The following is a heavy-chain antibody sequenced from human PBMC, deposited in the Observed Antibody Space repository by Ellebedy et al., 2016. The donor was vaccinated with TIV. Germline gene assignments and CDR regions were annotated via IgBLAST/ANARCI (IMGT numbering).Heavy chain of an antibody. CDR1: GYTFTSYY. CDR2: INPSGGST. CDR3: SACDILTEPGAFDI. Sequence: ASVKVSCKASGYTFTSYYMHWVRQAPGQGLEWMGIINPSGGSTSYAQKLQGRVTMTRDTSTSTVYMELSSLRSEDTAVYYCSACDILTEPGAFDIWGQGTMVTVSS. D-gene: IGHD3-9*01. J-gene: IGHJ3*02. V-gene: IGHV1-46*04.